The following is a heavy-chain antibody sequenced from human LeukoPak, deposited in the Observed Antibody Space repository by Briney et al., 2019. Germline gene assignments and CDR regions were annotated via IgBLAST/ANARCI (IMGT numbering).Heavy chain of an antibody. V-gene: IGHV4-38-2*02. Sequence: SETLSLTCTVSGYSITRAYNWGWILQSPGKGLEWIGSISHGGSTYYNPSLKSRVTISVDTSKNHFSLKLSSVTAPDTAVYFCARGEVGEFDHWGQGTLVTVSS. CDR3: ARGEVGEFDH. CDR1: GYSITRAYN. J-gene: IGHJ4*02. D-gene: IGHD1-26*01. CDR2: ISHGGST.